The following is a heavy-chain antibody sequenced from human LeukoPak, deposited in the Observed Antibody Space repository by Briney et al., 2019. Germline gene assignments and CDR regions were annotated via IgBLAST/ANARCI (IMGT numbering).Heavy chain of an antibody. D-gene: IGHD3-16*02. CDR2: INHSGST. Sequence: SETLSLTCAVYAGSFSGFYWSWIRQPPGKGLEWIGEINHSGSTNYNPSLKSRVTISVVTSKNQFSLKLSSVTAADTAVYYCARGGELSDYWGQGTLVTVSS. J-gene: IGHJ4*02. CDR1: AGSFSGFY. V-gene: IGHV4-34*01. CDR3: ARGGELSDY.